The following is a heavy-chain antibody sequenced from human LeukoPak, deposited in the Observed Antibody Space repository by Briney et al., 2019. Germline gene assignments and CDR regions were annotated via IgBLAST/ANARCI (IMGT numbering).Heavy chain of an antibody. CDR2: IYASGST. J-gene: IGHJ4*02. CDR1: SGSISGSYY. V-gene: IGHV4-4*07. D-gene: IGHD1-1*01. Sequence: SETLSLTCTVSSGSISGSYYWYWIRQPAGKGLEWIGRIYASGSTNYDPSLKSRVTISVDKSNNQFSLVVTSVTAADTAVYYCARGKQNAVDYWGQGILVTVSS. CDR3: ARGKQNAVDY.